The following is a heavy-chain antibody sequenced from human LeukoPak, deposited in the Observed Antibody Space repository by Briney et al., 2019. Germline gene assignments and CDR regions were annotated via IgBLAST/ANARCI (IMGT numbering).Heavy chain of an antibody. Sequence: GGSLRLSCAASGFTVSSNYMSWVRQAPGKGLEWVSVIYSGGSTYYADSVKGRFTISRDNSKNTLYLQMNSLRAEYTAVYYCASQLYTADAFDIWGQGTMVTVSS. J-gene: IGHJ3*02. CDR2: IYSGGST. CDR1: GFTVSSNY. CDR3: ASQLYTADAFDI. V-gene: IGHV3-53*01. D-gene: IGHD2-2*02.